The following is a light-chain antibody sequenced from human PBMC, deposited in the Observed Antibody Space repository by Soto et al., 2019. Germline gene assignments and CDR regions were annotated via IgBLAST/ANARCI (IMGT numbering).Light chain of an antibody. J-gene: IGKJ1*01. V-gene: IGKV1-6*02. CDR1: QDIKKD. CDR2: KAS. Sequence: AIQMTQSPSSLAASGGDGVRLTCRASQDIKKDLVWFQQKPGKVPKLLIYKASGLQSRVPSRFNGSGAGTDFNLTISGLQPEDFATYYCQHYNSYSEAFGQGTKVDIK. CDR3: QHYNSYSEA.